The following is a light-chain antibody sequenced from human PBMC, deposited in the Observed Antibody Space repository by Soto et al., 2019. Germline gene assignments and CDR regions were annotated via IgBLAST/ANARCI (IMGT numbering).Light chain of an antibody. V-gene: IGLV2-14*01. Sequence: QSVLTQPASVSGSPGQSITISCTGTSSDVGGYNFVSWYQHHPGKAPKLMIYEVSNRPSGVSHRFSGSKSGNTASLTISGLQAEDEADYSCSSYTSRSTHVFGTGTKVTVL. CDR1: SSDVGGYNF. J-gene: IGLJ1*01. CDR2: EVS. CDR3: SSYTSRSTHV.